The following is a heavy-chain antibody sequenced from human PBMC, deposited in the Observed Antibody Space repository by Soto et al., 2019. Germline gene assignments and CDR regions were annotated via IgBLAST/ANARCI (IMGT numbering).Heavy chain of an antibody. Sequence: ASVKVSCKASGYTFTSYAMLWVRQAPGQRLEWMGWINAGNGNTKYSQKFQGRVTITRDTSASTAYMELSSLRSEDTAVYYCARRMEAAGTFPYYYGMDVWGQGTTVTVSS. D-gene: IGHD6-13*01. J-gene: IGHJ6*02. CDR2: INAGNGNT. CDR1: GYTFTSYA. CDR3: ARRMEAAGTFPYYYGMDV. V-gene: IGHV1-3*01.